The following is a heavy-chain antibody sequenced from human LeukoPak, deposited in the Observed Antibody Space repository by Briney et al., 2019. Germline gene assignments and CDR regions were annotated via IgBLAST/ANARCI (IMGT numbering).Heavy chain of an antibody. V-gene: IGHV4-59*02. CDR1: GFTVSSNS. CDR3: ARAGRWEGRPHAFDI. Sequence: GSLRLSCTVSGFTVSSNSMSWIRQPPGKGLEWIGYIYYSGSTNYNPSLKSRVTISVDTSKNQFSLRLTSVTAADTAVYYCARAGRWEGRPHAFDIWGQGTMVSVSS. CDR2: IYYSGST. J-gene: IGHJ3*02. D-gene: IGHD1-26*01.